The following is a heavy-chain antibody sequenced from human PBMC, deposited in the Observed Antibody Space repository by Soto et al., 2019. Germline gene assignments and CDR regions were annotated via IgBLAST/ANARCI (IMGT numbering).Heavy chain of an antibody. J-gene: IGHJ6*02. D-gene: IGHD2-21*01. V-gene: IGHV5-51*01. CDR1: GYSFSNYW. Sequence: PGESLKISCKGSGYSFSNYWIAWVRQVPGKGLEWMGMIYPGDSATIYSPSFEGHVTISADTSNSTAYLQWSSLKASDTAMYYCARRGSDGAYNYYAMDVWGQGTTVTVSS. CDR3: ARRGSDGAYNYYAMDV. CDR2: IYPGDSAT.